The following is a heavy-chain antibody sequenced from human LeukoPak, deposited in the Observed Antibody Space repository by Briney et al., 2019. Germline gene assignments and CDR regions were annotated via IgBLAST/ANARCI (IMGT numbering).Heavy chain of an antibody. Sequence: PGGSLRLSCAASGFTFTSYSMNWVRQAPGKGLEWVSYIRSRPSTIYYADSVKGRFTIPRDDAKNSLYLQMNSLRAEDTAIYYCVRDHHRGFDSWGQGTQVTVSS. V-gene: IGHV3-48*01. CDR2: IRSRPSTI. J-gene: IGHJ4*02. D-gene: IGHD3-10*01. CDR3: VRDHHRGFDS. CDR1: GFTFTSYS.